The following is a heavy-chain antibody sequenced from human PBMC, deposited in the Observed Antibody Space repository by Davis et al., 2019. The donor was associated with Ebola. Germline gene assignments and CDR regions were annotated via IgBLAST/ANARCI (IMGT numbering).Heavy chain of an antibody. CDR2: IYYSGST. CDR1: GGSITGYH. Sequence: SETLSPPCTVPGGSITGYHWSWIRQRPGKGLEWIGYIYYSGSTNYNPPLKSRVSISVDTSKNQSSLKLTSVTAADTAVYYCADLHRGYWGQGTLVTVSS. J-gene: IGHJ4*02. V-gene: IGHV4-59*08. CDR3: ADLHRGY. D-gene: IGHD4-11*01.